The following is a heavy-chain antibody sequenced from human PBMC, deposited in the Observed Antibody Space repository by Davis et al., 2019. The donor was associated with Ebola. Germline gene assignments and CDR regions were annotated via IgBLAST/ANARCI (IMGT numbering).Heavy chain of an antibody. V-gene: IGHV3-30-3*01. D-gene: IGHD4-11*01. Sequence: GESLKISCAASGFTFSSYWMHWVRQAPGKGLEWVAVISYDGSNKYYADSVKGRFTISRDNSKNTLYLQMNSLRAEDTAVYYCARVGLAVTTVDWFDPWGQGTLVTVSS. CDR2: ISYDGSNK. CDR3: ARVGLAVTTVDWFDP. CDR1: GFTFSSYW. J-gene: IGHJ5*02.